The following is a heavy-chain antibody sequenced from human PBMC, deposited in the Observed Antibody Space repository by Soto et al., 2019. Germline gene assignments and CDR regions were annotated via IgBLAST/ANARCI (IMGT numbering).Heavy chain of an antibody. Sequence: SETLSLTCTVSGGSITSYYWSWIRQPPGMGLEWIAYIYYRGSTNYNPSLKSRVTISVYTPKNQSSLNLRSVPAADTAVYYCARVDRGAGTVDYRGQGTLATVSS. D-gene: IGHD6-19*01. CDR3: ARVDRGAGTVDY. J-gene: IGHJ4*02. CDR1: GGSITSYY. CDR2: IYYRGST. V-gene: IGHV4-59*01.